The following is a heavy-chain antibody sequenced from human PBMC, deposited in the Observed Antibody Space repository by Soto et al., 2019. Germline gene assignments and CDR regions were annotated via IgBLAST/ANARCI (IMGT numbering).Heavy chain of an antibody. CDR2: ISGSGGST. D-gene: IGHD2-8*01. V-gene: IGHV3-23*01. Sequence: PGGSLRLSCAASGFTFSSYAMSWVRQAPGKGLEWVSAISGSGGSTYYADSVKGRFTISRDNAKNSLYLQMNSLRAEDTAVYYCARDSYGGNPYDFDYWGQGTLVTVSS. J-gene: IGHJ4*02. CDR3: ARDSYGGNPYDFDY. CDR1: GFTFSSYA.